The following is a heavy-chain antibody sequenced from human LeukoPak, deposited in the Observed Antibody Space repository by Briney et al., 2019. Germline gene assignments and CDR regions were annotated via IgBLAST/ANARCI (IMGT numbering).Heavy chain of an antibody. D-gene: IGHD3-9*01. J-gene: IGHJ6*02. CDR3: ARSIGLTGGGVDV. V-gene: IGHV3-11*01. CDR2: ITDSGNTI. Sequence: GGSLRLSCAASGFSFSDYNMNWVRQAPGKGLEWVSYITDSGNTIHYADSVKGRFTISRDNAKNSLYLQMNSLRAEDTAVYYCARSIGLTGGGVDVWGQGTTVTVSS. CDR1: GFSFSDYN.